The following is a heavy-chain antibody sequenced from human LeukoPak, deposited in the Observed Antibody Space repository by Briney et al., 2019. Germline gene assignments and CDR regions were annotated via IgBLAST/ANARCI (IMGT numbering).Heavy chain of an antibody. CDR2: ISSSSSYI. V-gene: IGHV3-21*01. CDR1: GFTFSSYS. D-gene: IGHD2-2*02. Sequence: GGSLRLSCAASGFTFSSYSMNWVRHAPGKGLEWVSCISSSSSYIYYADSVKGRFTISRDNAKNSLYLQMNSLRAEDTAVYYCARNPMIVVVPAAIDRGMDVWGQGTTVTVSS. J-gene: IGHJ6*02. CDR3: ARNPMIVVVPAAIDRGMDV.